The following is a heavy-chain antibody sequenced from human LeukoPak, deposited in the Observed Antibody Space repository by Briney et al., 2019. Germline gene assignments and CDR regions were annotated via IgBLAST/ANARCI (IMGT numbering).Heavy chain of an antibody. J-gene: IGHJ6*03. CDR3: ARDGGGSTVTTVGVRAYYYYYMDV. CDR1: GGSISSGSYY. D-gene: IGHD4-17*01. Sequence: SQTLSLTCTVSGGSISSGSYYWSWIRQPAGKGLEWIGRIYTSGSTNYNPSLKSRVTISVDTSKNQFSLKLSSVTAADTAVYYCARDGGGSTVTTVGVRAYYYYYMDVWGKGTTVTISS. V-gene: IGHV4-61*02. CDR2: IYTSGST.